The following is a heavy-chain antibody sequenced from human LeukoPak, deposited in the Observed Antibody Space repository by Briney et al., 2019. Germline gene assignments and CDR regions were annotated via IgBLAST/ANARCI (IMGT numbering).Heavy chain of an antibody. Sequence: GGSLRLSCAASGFTFSSYSMSWVRLAPGKGLEWVSGISGSGGSTYYADSVKGRFTSSRDNSNNTLYVQMNSLRVEDTAVYYCAKSGGLSGSGRLAMDVWGQGTTVTVSS. CDR3: AKSGGLSGSGRLAMDV. J-gene: IGHJ6*02. CDR2: ISGSGGST. CDR1: GFTFSSYS. V-gene: IGHV3-23*01. D-gene: IGHD3-10*01.